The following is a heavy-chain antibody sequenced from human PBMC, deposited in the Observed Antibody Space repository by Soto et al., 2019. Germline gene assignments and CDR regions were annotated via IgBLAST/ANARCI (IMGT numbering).Heavy chain of an antibody. CDR1: GFTFSSYE. Sequence: GGSLRLSCAASGFTFSSYEMNWVRQAPGKGLAWVSAIGTDGNTYYANSVKGRFTISRDNSRTTLYLQMNSLRVEDTALYYCVRKYPGTRPFDYWGQGTLVTVSS. CDR3: VRKYPGTRPFDY. D-gene: IGHD2-2*01. CDR2: IGTDGNT. J-gene: IGHJ4*01. V-gene: IGHV3-23*01.